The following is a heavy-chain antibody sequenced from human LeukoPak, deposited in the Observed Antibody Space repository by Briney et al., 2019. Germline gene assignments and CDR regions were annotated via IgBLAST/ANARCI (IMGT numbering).Heavy chain of an antibody. CDR1: GFTFSNYD. CDR3: ARESSGYDFDI. D-gene: IGHD5-12*01. V-gene: IGHV3-30*03. CDR2: ISDDGTRK. J-gene: IGHJ3*02. Sequence: PGGSLRLSCAASGFTFSNYDIHWVRLAPGKGLEWVAVISDDGTRKYYADSVQGRFTISRDNSKNTLLLQMNSLGAEDMAVYYCARESSGYDFDIWGQGTTVTVSS.